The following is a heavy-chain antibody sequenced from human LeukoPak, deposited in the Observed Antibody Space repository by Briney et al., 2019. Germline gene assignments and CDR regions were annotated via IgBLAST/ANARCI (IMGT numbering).Heavy chain of an antibody. V-gene: IGHV4-34*01. Sequence: SETLSLTCAVYGGSFSGYYWSWIRQPPGKGLEWIGEINHSGSTNYNPSLKSRVTISVDTSKNQFSLKLSSVTAADTAVYYCARGYIAAAGDYFDYRGQGTLVTVSS. J-gene: IGHJ4*02. D-gene: IGHD6-13*01. CDR1: GGSFSGYY. CDR2: INHSGST. CDR3: ARGYIAAAGDYFDY.